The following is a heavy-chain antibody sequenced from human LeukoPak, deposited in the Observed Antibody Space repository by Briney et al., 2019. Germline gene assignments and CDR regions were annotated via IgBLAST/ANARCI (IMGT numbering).Heavy chain of an antibody. D-gene: IGHD3-22*01. CDR1: GGSISSYY. Sequence: SETLSLTCTVSGGSISSYYWSWIRQPPGKGLEWIGYIYYSGSTNYNPSLKGRVTISVDTSKNQFSLKLSSVTAADTAVYHCARGLGYYDSSVGYWGQGTLVTVSS. CDR2: IYYSGST. J-gene: IGHJ4*02. CDR3: ARGLGYYDSSVGY. V-gene: IGHV4-59*01.